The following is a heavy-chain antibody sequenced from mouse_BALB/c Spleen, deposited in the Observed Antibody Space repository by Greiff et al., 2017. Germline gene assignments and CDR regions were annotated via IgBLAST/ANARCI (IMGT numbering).Heavy chain of an antibody. CDR2: IDPANGNT. D-gene: IGHD1-2*01. CDR3: ASLPYGYGFAY. CDR1: GFNIKDTY. V-gene: IGHV14-3*02. J-gene: IGHJ3*01. Sequence: EVKLMESGAELVKPGASVKLSCTASGFNIKDTYMHWVKQRPEQGLEWIGRIDPANGNTKYDPKFQGKATITADTSSNTAYLQLSSLTSEDTAVYYCASLPYGYGFAYWGQGTLVTVSA.